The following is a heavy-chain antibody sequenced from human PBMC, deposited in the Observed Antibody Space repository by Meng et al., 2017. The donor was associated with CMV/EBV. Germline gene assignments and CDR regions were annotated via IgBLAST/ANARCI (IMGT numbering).Heavy chain of an antibody. CDR3: ASGPERWYQPRRNWFDP. Sequence: SVKVSCKASGGTFSSYAISWVRQAPGQGLEWMGGIIPIFGTANYAQKFQGRVTITTDESTSTAYMELSSLRSEDTAVYCCASGPERWYQPRRNWFDPWGQGTLVTVSS. D-gene: IGHD2-2*01. V-gene: IGHV1-69*05. CDR2: IIPIFGTA. J-gene: IGHJ5*02. CDR1: GGTFSSYA.